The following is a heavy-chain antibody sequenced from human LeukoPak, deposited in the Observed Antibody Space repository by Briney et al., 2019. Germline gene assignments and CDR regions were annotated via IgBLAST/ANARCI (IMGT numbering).Heavy chain of an antibody. Sequence: GGSLRLSCAASGFTFSSYWMSWVRQAPGKGLEWVANIKQDGSEKYYVDSVKGRFTISRDNAKNSLYLQMNSLRAEDTAVYYCARDLEYSSSREDAFDIWGQGTMVTVSS. V-gene: IGHV3-7*01. J-gene: IGHJ3*02. CDR3: ARDLEYSSSREDAFDI. CDR2: IKQDGSEK. CDR1: GFTFSSYW. D-gene: IGHD6-6*01.